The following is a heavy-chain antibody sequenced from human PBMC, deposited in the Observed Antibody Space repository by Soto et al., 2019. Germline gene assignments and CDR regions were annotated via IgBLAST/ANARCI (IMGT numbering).Heavy chain of an antibody. J-gene: IGHJ3*02. D-gene: IGHD2-21*01. Sequence: TLSLTCXVSGGSIMSSSWWTWVRQSPGKGLEWIGEIYHAGSPNYDPSFQSRISISLDKSNNSFSLRLTSVTAADAAIYYCARGSSFRGDFDIWGQGTTVTV. CDR2: IYHAGSP. CDR1: GGSIMSSSW. CDR3: ARGSSFRGDFDI. V-gene: IGHV4-4*02.